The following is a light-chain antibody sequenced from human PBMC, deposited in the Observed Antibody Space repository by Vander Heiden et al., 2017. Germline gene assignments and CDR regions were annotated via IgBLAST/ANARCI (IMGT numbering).Light chain of an antibody. CDR3: QQRSNCLWT. J-gene: IGKJ1*01. CDR2: DAS. CDR1: PSVSSY. V-gene: IGKV3-11*01. Sequence: IVFTQSPATLYLSPGERATLSCRASPSVSSYVAWYQQKPGQAPRLLIDDASNRATGIPARFSGSGSGTDFTLTISSLEPEDFAVYYCQQRSNCLWTFGQGTKVEIK.